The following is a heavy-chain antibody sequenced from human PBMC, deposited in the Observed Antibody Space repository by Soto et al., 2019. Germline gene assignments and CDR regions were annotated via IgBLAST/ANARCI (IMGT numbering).Heavy chain of an antibody. D-gene: IGHD4-17*01. J-gene: IGHJ4*02. CDR1: GGSISSGDYY. CDR2: IYYSGST. V-gene: IGHV4-30-4*01. Sequence: SETLSLTCTVSGGSISSGDYYWCWIRQPPGKGLEWIGYIYYSGSTYYNPSLKSRVTISVDTSKNQFSLKLSSVTAADTAVYYCARTVTTALVFDYWGQGTLVTVSS. CDR3: ARTVTTALVFDY.